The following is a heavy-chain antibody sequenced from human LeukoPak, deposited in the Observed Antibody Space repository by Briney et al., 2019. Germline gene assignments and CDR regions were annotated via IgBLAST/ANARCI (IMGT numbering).Heavy chain of an antibody. CDR2: IYHSGST. Sequence: SETLSLTCAVSGYSISSGYYWGWIRRPPGKGLEWIGSIYHSGSTYYNPSLKSRVTISVDTSKNQFSLKLSSVTAADTAVYYCARRHERPDIVVVQGAFDIWGQGTMVTVSS. CDR3: ARRHERPDIVVVQGAFDI. CDR1: GYSISSGYY. V-gene: IGHV4-38-2*01. J-gene: IGHJ3*02. D-gene: IGHD2-2*01.